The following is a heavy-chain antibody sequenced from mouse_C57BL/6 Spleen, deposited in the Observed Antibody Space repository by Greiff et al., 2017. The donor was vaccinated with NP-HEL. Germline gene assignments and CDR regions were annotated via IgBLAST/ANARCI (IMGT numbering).Heavy chain of an antibody. V-gene: IGHV14-2*01. Sequence: VHVKQSGAELVKPGASVKLSCTASGFNIKDYYMHWVKQRTEQGLEWIGRIDPEDGETKYAPKFQGKATITADTSSNTAYLQLSSLTSEDTAVYYCARGTTVVAWYFDVWGTGTTVTVSS. CDR2: IDPEDGET. D-gene: IGHD1-1*01. J-gene: IGHJ1*03. CDR3: ARGTTVVAWYFDV. CDR1: GFNIKDYY.